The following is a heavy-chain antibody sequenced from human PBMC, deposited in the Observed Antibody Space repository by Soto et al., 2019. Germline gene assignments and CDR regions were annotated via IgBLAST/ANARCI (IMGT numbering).Heavy chain of an antibody. Sequence: EVQLLESGGGLVQPGGSLRLSCAASGFPFSSRAMSWVRQAPGKGLEWVSAISGSGTITYYADSVKGRFTISRDTTKNTFYLQINSLRADDTAVWYCAEWARYCSGADCRAWGQGTLVTVSS. CDR3: AEWARYCSGADCRA. CDR2: ISGSGTIT. J-gene: IGHJ5*02. CDR1: GFPFSSRA. D-gene: IGHD2-15*01. V-gene: IGHV3-23*01.